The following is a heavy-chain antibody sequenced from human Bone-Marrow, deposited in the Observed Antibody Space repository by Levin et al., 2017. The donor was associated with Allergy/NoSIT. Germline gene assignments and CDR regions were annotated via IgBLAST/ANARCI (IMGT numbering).Heavy chain of an antibody. CDR3: ARRIDYGEFYFYFGLDV. D-gene: IGHD4-17*01. CDR2: ISYSGNT. V-gene: IGHV4-59*01. J-gene: IGHJ6*02. CDR1: GDSIRSGY. Sequence: KPSETLSLICTVSGDSIRSGYWNWIRQPPGKGLEWIGYISYSGNTNYSPSLASRVTISLDTSKNQFSLKMTSVTAADTAVYYCARRIDYGEFYFYFGLDVWGQGTPVTVSS.